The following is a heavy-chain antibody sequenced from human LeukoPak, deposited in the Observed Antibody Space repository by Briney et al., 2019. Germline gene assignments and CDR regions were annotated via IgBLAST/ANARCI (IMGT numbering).Heavy chain of an antibody. D-gene: IGHD3-10*01. J-gene: IGHJ4*02. CDR2: FYWDDDK. Sequence: DSGPTLVNPTQTLTQTCSLSGHSVSTSGVGVCCIRQPSGRPLECLALFYWDDDKLSSPSLKSRLTITQDTSKDQVVLTMTHRDPVGTARYYWADSWDSGSYPYWGQGTLVTVSS. CDR1: GHSVSTSGVG. V-gene: IGHV2-5*02. CDR3: ADSWDSGSYPY.